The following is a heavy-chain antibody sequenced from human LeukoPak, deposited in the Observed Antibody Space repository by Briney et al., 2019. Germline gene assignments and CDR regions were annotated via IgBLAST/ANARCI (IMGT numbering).Heavy chain of an antibody. Sequence: ASVKVSCKASGYTFTGYYMHWVRQAPGQGLEWMGWINPNSGGTNYAQKFQGRVTMTRDTSISTAYMELSRLRSDDTAVYYCARDRRSKQPEFDYWGQGTLVTVSS. CDR1: GYTFTGYY. D-gene: IGHD6-13*01. CDR3: ARDRRSKQPEFDY. J-gene: IGHJ4*02. V-gene: IGHV1-2*02. CDR2: INPNSGGT.